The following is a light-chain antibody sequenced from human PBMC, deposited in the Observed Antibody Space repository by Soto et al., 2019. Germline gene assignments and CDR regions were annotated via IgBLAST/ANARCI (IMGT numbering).Light chain of an antibody. CDR1: QSVCTR. V-gene: IGKV3-15*01. CDR3: QQQNQWPIT. CDR2: GAS. J-gene: IGKJ5*01. Sequence: IVLTHSPDTLSFSPGEGATLSCGASQSVCTRLAWYQNKTGQDPRLLIYGASTRATGIPDRFSGTASGTEFTLTINRLQSEDSAVYDCQQQNQWPITFGQGTRLEIK.